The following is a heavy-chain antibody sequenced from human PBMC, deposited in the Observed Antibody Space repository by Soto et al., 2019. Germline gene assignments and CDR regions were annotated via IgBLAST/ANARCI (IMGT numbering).Heavy chain of an antibody. CDR2: ISGYNNNK. J-gene: IGHJ4*02. V-gene: IGHV1-18*01. Sequence: QIQLVQSGTEVWEPGASVKVSCQASGYTCTSYGIIWARQALGQGLEVMGGISGYNNNKNYAQKSPARVTLTTDTSTRTAYMEMRSLRSDDTAVYYCARVGAIAPAEGDYWGQGTLVTVSS. CDR1: GYTCTSYG. CDR3: ARVGAIAPAEGDY. D-gene: IGHD6-13*01.